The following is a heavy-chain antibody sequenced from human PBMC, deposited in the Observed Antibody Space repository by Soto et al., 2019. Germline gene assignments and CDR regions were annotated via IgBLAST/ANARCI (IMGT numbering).Heavy chain of an antibody. J-gene: IGHJ4*02. D-gene: IGHD1-1*01. Sequence: EVRLLESGGGLVQPGGSLRLSCVVSGFTFPNHGVTWVRQVPGKGLAWVCGFSGGSGTTHYADRVRGRFTISRDDPRQTVYLQMNSLGADDTAVYYCVRWNGFGDFWGQGTLVTVSS. V-gene: IGHV3-23*01. CDR3: VRWNGFGDF. CDR2: FSGGSGTT. CDR1: GFTFPNHG.